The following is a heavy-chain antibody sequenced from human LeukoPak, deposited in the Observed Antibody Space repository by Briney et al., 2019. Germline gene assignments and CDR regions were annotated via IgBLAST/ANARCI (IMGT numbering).Heavy chain of an antibody. J-gene: IGHJ4*02. D-gene: IGHD3-22*01. CDR3: ARDDSNYYDSSGFDY. V-gene: IGHV4-59*01. CDR2: IYYSGST. CDR1: GGSISSYY. Sequence: SETLSLTCTVSGGSISSYYWSWTRQPPGKGLEWIGYIYYSGSTNYNHSLKSRVTISVDMSKNQFSLKLTSVTAADTAVYYCARDDSNYYDSSGFDYWGQGTLVTVSS.